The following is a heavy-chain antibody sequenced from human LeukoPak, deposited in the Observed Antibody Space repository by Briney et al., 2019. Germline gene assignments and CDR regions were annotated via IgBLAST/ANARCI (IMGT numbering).Heavy chain of an antibody. CDR1: GYTFTSNY. CDR2: IYPRDGNT. V-gene: IGHV1-46*01. Sequence: GASVKVSCKASGYTFTSNYIHWVRQAPGQGLEWMGMIYPRDGNTNYAQKLQGGVTMTTDTSTSTAYMELRSLRSDDTAVYYCARDAPFLWFGELCDYWGQGTLVTVSS. CDR3: ARDAPFLWFGELCDY. D-gene: IGHD3-10*01. J-gene: IGHJ4*02.